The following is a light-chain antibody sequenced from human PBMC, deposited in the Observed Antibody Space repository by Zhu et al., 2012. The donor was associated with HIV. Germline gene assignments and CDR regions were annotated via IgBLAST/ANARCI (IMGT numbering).Light chain of an antibody. J-gene: IGKJ4*01. CDR1: QSINSRY. V-gene: IGKV3D-20*02. CDR2: AAS. Sequence: EIVLTQSPGTLSLSPGERATLSCRASQSINSRYLAWYQQKPGQAPRLLIYAASSRATGITDQFSGSGSGTDFTLTIRSLEPEDFALYYCQQRSSWPLTFGGGTKVEIK. CDR3: QQRSSWPLT.